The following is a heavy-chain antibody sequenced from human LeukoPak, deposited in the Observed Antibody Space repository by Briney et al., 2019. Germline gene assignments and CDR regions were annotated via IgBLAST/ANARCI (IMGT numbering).Heavy chain of an antibody. CDR2: VDRDGSET. V-gene: IGHV3-7*03. J-gene: IGHJ6*02. Sequence: GGSLRLSCAASGFALSSHWMTWVRQVPGRGPEWVANVDRDGSETYYLDSVKGRFTISKDNAKNSLYLQMNSLRAEDTALYHCARNNGMDVWGQGTTVIVSS. CDR3: ARNNGMDV. CDR1: GFALSSHW.